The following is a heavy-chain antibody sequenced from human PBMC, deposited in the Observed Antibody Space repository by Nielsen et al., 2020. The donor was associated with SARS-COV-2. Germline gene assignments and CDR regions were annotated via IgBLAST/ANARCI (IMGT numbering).Heavy chain of an antibody. Sequence: GGSLRLSCAASGFTFSSYSMNWVRQAPGKGLEWVSAISGSGGSTYYADSVKGRFTISRDNSKNTLYLQMNSLRAEDTAVYYCAKGGAAAGTSYNWFDPWGQGTLVTVSS. CDR2: ISGSGGST. CDR3: AKGGAAAGTSYNWFDP. V-gene: IGHV3-23*01. CDR1: GFTFSSYS. D-gene: IGHD6-13*01. J-gene: IGHJ5*02.